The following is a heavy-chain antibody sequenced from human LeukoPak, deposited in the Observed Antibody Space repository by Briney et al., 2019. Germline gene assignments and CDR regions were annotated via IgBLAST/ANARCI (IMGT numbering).Heavy chain of an antibody. CDR3: AKGHDSSGYYSYVFDY. Sequence: PGWSLGLSCAASGFTFSSYAMSWVRQAPGKGLEWVSAISGSGGSTYYADSVKGRFTISRDNSKNTLYLQMNSLRAEDTAVYYCAKGHDSSGYYSYVFDYWGQGTLVTVSS. J-gene: IGHJ4*02. D-gene: IGHD3-22*01. CDR2: ISGSGGST. CDR1: GFTFSSYA. V-gene: IGHV3-23*01.